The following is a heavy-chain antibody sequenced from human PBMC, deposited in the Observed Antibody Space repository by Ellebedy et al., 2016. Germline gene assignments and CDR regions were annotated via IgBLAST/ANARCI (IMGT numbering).Heavy chain of an antibody. D-gene: IGHD6-13*01. Sequence: SETLSLTXTVSGGSISSSSYYWGWIRQPPGKGLEWIGSIYYSGSTYYNPSLKSRVTISVDTSKNQFSLKLSSVTAADTAVYYCARQRLRIAAAYFDYWGQGTLVTVSS. CDR2: IYYSGST. J-gene: IGHJ4*02. V-gene: IGHV4-39*01. CDR3: ARQRLRIAAAYFDY. CDR1: GGSISSSSYY.